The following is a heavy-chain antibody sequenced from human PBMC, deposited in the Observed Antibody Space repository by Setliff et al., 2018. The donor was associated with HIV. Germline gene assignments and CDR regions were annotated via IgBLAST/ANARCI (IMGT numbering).Heavy chain of an antibody. Sequence: LRLSCAASGFTFSNYAMSWVRQAPGEGLEWVSAILSTGERTFYADSVKGRFTISRDNSKNTVYLQMNSLRAEDTAEYYCAKELAASGLGYFDSWVRGILVTVSS. CDR3: AKELAASGLGYFDS. V-gene: IGHV3-23*01. D-gene: IGHD3-22*01. CDR1: GFTFSNYA. CDR2: ILSTGERT. J-gene: IGHJ4*02.